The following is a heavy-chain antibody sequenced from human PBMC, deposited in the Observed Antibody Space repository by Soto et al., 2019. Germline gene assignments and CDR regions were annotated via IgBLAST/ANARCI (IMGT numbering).Heavy chain of an antibody. Sequence: GGSLRLSCAASGFTFSSYAMSWVRQAPGKGLEWVSAISGSGGSTYYADSVKGRFTISRDNSKNTLYLQMNSLRAEDTAVYYCAKDGGVVVPAAMPGWYFDLWGRGTLVTVSS. CDR1: GFTFSSYA. CDR2: ISGSGGST. V-gene: IGHV3-23*01. J-gene: IGHJ2*01. CDR3: AKDGGVVVPAAMPGWYFDL. D-gene: IGHD2-2*01.